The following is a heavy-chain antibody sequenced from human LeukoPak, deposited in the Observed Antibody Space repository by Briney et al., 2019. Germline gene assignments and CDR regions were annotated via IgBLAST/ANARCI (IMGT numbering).Heavy chain of an antibody. CDR3: ARAGRYCSGGSCQTGAFDI. Sequence: SETLSLTCTVSGGSISSYYWSWIRQPPGKGLEWIAYTFNSGSTHYYNPSLKSRVTISVDTSKNQFSLKLTSVTAADTAVYYCARAGRYCSGGSCQTGAFDIWGQGTMVTVSS. D-gene: IGHD2-15*01. CDR2: TFNSGSTH. J-gene: IGHJ3*02. V-gene: IGHV4-59*01. CDR1: GGSISSYY.